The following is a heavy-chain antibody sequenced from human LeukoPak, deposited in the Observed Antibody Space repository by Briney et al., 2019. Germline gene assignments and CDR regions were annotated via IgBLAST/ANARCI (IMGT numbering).Heavy chain of an antibody. CDR1: GFTFDDYA. CDR2: ISGDGGST. Sequence: GGSLRLSCAASGFTFDDYAMHWVRQAPGKGLEWVSAISGDGGSTYYADSVKGRFTISRDNSKNTLYLQMSSLRAEDTAIYYCAKGTCSGTRCYTGGLNYWGQGTLVTVSS. CDR3: AKGTCSGTRCYTGGLNY. J-gene: IGHJ4*02. D-gene: IGHD2-2*02. V-gene: IGHV3-23*01.